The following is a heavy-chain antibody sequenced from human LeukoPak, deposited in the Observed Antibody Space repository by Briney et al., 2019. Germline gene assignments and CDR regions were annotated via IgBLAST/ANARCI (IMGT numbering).Heavy chain of an antibody. CDR1: GFTVSSNY. V-gene: IGHV3-66*01. CDR2: IYSGGGT. Sequence: PGGSLRLSCAASGFTVSSNYMSWVRQAPGKGLEWVSVIYSGGGTYYADSVKGRFTISRDNSKNTLYLQMNSLRAEDTAVYYCARAPIRYYFDYWGQGTLVTVSS. CDR3: ARAPIRYYFDY. J-gene: IGHJ4*02.